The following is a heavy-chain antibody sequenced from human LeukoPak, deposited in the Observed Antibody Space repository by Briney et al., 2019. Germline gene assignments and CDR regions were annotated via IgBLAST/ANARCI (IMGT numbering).Heavy chain of an antibody. J-gene: IGHJ3*02. CDR1: GFTVSSNY. CDR3: ARDRGYYDSSGYYRNDAFDI. CDR2: IYSGGST. Sequence: PGGSLRLSCAASGFTVSSNYMSWVRQAPGKGLEWVSVIYSGGSTYYADSVKGRFTISRDNSKNTLYLQMNSLRAEDTAVYYCARDRGYYDSSGYYRNDAFDIWGQGTMVTVSS. D-gene: IGHD3-22*01. V-gene: IGHV3-53*01.